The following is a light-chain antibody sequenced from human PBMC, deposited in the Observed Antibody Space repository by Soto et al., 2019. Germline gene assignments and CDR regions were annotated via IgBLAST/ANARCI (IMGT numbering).Light chain of an antibody. CDR2: EVS. CDR3: WSYAGNTIFV. Sequence: QSALTQPASVSGSPGQSITISCTGTSSDVGDYDYVSWYQQHPGKAPKLIIYEVSNRPSGVSNRFSGSKSGNTASLTISGLQAEDEAYYYCWSYAGNTIFVFGGGTKLTVL. V-gene: IGLV2-14*01. J-gene: IGLJ2*01. CDR1: SSDVGDYDY.